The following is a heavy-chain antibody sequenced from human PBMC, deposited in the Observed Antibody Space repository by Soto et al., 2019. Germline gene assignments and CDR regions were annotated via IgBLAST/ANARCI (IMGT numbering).Heavy chain of an antibody. CDR1: GYSFTKYH. CDR2: INPGSGVT. D-gene: IGHD1-1*01. V-gene: IGHV1-2*02. J-gene: IGHJ4*02. CDR3: ARVAGHKNARFDT. Sequence: ASVKVSCKASGYSFTKYHMHWVRQAPGQGLEWMGWINPGSGVTNQAQKFQGRVTMTRDTSITTTYMELNSLTSDEMAVYYCARVAGHKNARFDTWGQGALVTVSS.